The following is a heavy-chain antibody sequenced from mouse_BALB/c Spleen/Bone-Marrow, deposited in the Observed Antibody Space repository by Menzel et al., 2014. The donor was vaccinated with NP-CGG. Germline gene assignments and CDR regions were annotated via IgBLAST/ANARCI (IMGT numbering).Heavy chain of an antibody. CDR2: INPGSGGT. V-gene: IGHV1-54*01. CDR1: GYAFTNYL. J-gene: IGHJ3*01. Sequence: VKVVESGAELVRPGTSVKVSCKASGYAFTNYLIEWVKQRPGQGLEWIGVINPGSGGTNYNEKFKGKATLTADKSSSTADMQLSSLTSDDSAVYFCARSGAYGYDLFAYWGQGTLVTVSA. CDR3: ARSGAYGYDLFAY. D-gene: IGHD2-2*01.